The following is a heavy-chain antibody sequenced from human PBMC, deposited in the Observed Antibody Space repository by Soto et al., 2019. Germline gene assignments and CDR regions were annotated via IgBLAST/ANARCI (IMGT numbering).Heavy chain of an antibody. CDR3: EHTDWAFDY. V-gene: IGHV2-5*02. Sequence: QITLKESGPTLVKPTQTLTLTCTFSGFSLSTSEVGVGWIRQPPGKALEWLALIYWDDDKRDSPSLKSRLTITNDTSKNQVVLTMTNMDPVDTATYYCEHTDWAFDYWGQGTLVTVSS. J-gene: IGHJ4*02. CDR2: IYWDDDK. CDR1: GFSLSTSEVG. D-gene: IGHD3-9*01.